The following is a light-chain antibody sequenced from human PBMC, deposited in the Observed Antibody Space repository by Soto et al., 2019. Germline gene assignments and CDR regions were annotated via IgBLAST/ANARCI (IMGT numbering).Light chain of an antibody. J-gene: IGKJ4*01. CDR2: KAS. V-gene: IGKV1-5*03. CDR3: QQYNTYPLT. CDR1: QSISTW. Sequence: DILMTQSPSTLSASVGDRVTITCRASQSISTWLAWYHQKPGKAPKLLIYKASSLEGGVPSRFSGSGSGTEFHITINSLQPDDFATYYCQQYNTYPLTFGGGTTVEIK.